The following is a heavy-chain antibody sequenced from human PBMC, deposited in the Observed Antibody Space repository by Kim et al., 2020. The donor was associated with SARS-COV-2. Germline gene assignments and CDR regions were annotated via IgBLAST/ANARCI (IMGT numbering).Heavy chain of an antibody. Sequence: GGSLRLSCEASVFTFSNYAMQWVRQAPGKGLEWVSAISFDGRQKHYADSVKGRFTISRDNSKSTLFLQMNSLRIEDTAMFYCATGTTGTTWSTFFNLWGQGTMVTVSS. D-gene: IGHD1-1*01. CDR3: ATGTTGTTWSTFFNL. CDR2: ISFDGRQK. J-gene: IGHJ3*01. V-gene: IGHV3-30*04. CDR1: VFTFSNYA.